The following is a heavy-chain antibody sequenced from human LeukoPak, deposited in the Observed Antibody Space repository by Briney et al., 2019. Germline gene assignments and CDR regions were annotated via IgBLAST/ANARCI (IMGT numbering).Heavy chain of an antibody. J-gene: IGHJ6*03. CDR2: IDTNTGNP. D-gene: IGHD3-10*01. V-gene: IGHV7-4-1*02. CDR1: GYTFTNQA. CDR3: ARRSMVQHMDV. Sequence: GASVKVSCKASGYTFTNQAINWVRQAPGQGLEYMGWIDTNTGNPTYAQAFTGRIVFSLDTSVSTAYLQIRSLKAEDTAVYFCARRSMVQHMDVWGNGTTVIVSS.